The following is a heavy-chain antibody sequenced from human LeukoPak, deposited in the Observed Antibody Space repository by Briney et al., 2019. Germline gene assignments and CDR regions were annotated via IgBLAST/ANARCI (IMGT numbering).Heavy chain of an antibody. V-gene: IGHV4-31*03. CDR1: GGSISSGGYY. J-gene: IGHJ5*02. CDR2: IYYSGST. D-gene: IGHD3-22*01. CDR3: ARDDDYYDSSGFDP. Sequence: SQTLSLTCTVSGGSISSGGYYWSWIRQHPGKGLEWIGYIYYSGSTYYNPSLKSRVTISVDTSKNQFPLKLSSVTAADTAVYYCARDDDYYDSSGFDPRGQGTLVTVSS.